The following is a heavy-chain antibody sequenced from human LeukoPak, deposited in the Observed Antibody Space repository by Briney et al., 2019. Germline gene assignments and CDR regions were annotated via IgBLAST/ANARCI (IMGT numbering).Heavy chain of an antibody. CDR2: INHSGST. CDR1: GGSFSGYY. J-gene: IGHJ4*02. V-gene: IGHV4-34*01. Sequence: PSETLSLTCAVYGGSFSGYYWSWIRQPPGKGLEWIGEINHSGSTNYNPSLKSRVTISVDTSKNQFSLKLSSVTAADTAVYYCARQGSRGGWYYFDYWGRGTLVTVSS. D-gene: IGHD2-2*01. CDR3: ARQGSRGGWYYFDY.